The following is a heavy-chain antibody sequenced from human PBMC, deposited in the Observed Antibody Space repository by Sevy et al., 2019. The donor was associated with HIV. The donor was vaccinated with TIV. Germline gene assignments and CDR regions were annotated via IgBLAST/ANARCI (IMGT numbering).Heavy chain of an antibody. CDR2: TYYRSKWYN. D-gene: IGHD5-18*01. Sequence: SQTLSLTCAISGDSVSSNSAAWNWIRQSPSRGLEWLGRTYYRSKWYNDYAVSVKSRITINPDTSKNQFSLQLNSVTPGDTAVYYCERGDLQLWQFDYWGQGTLVTVSS. CDR3: ERGDLQLWQFDY. J-gene: IGHJ4*02. CDR1: GDSVSSNSAA. V-gene: IGHV6-1*01.